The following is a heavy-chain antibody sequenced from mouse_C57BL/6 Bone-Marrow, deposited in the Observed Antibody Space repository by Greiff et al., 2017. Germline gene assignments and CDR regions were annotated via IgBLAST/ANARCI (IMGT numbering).Heavy chain of an antibody. CDR3: ARNYYYEVYAMDY. CDR1: GFSLTSYG. Sequence: VQLVESGPGLVQPSQRLSITCTVSGFSLTSYGVHWVRQSPGKGLEWLGVIWSGGSTDYNAAFISRLSISKDNSKSQVFFKMNSLQADDTAIYYCARNYYYEVYAMDYWGQGTSVTVSS. J-gene: IGHJ4*01. D-gene: IGHD1-1*01. V-gene: IGHV2-2*01. CDR2: IWSGGST.